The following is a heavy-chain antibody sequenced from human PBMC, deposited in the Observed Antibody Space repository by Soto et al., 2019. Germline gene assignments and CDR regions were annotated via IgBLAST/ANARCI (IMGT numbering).Heavy chain of an antibody. CDR2: TNHSGST. CDR3: ARGLSASGAAGSHFDY. V-gene: IGHV4-34*01. CDR1: GGSFSGYY. Sequence: SETLSLTCAVYGGSFSGYYWSWIRQPPGKGLKWIGETNHSGSTNYNPSLKSRVTISVDTSKNQFSLKLSSVTAADTAVYYCARGLSASGAAGSHFDYRGQGTLVTVSS. D-gene: IGHD6-13*01. J-gene: IGHJ4*02.